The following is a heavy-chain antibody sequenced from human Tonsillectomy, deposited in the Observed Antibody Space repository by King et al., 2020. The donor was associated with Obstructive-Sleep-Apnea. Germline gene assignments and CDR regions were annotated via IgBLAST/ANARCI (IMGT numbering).Heavy chain of an antibody. CDR3: ARDSPMGSASCGFLMVNSPIHQFCCFDY. CDR1: GFTFSDYY. J-gene: IGHJ4*02. CDR2: ISSSGSTI. Sequence: VQLVESGGGLVKPGGSLRLSCAASGFTFSDYYMSWIRQAPGKGLEWVSYISSSGSTIYYADSVKGRFTISRDNAKNSLYLQMNSLRAEDTAVYYCARDSPMGSASCGFLMVNSPIHQFCCFDYWGQGTLVTVSS. V-gene: IGHV3-11*01. D-gene: IGHD2-8*01.